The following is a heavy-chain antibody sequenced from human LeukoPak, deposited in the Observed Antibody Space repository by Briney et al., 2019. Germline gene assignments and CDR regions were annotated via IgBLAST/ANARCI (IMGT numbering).Heavy chain of an antibody. CDR2: IRYDGSNK. CDR1: GFTFSSYG. CDR3: AKDVDSSGWYYFDY. D-gene: IGHD6-19*01. V-gene: IGHV3-30*02. Sequence: GGSLRLSCAASGFTFSSYGMHWVRQAPGKGLEWVAFIRYDGSNKYYADSVKGRFTISRDNSKNTLYLQMNSLRAEDTAVYYRAKDVDSSGWYYFDYWGQGTLVTVSS. J-gene: IGHJ4*02.